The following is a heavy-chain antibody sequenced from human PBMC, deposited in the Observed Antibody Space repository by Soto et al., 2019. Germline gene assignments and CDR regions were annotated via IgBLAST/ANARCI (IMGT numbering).Heavy chain of an antibody. CDR1: GYTFTSSG. Sequence: GASVKVSCKASGYTFTSSGMSWVRQAPGQGLEWMGWISAHTGSSEYAQRFQGRVTMTTDRSTSTAYMELRSLRSDDTAVYYCGGDCPTAVDFWGQGTLVTVSS. V-gene: IGHV1-18*01. J-gene: IGHJ3*01. CDR2: ISAHTGSS. CDR3: GGDCPTAVDF.